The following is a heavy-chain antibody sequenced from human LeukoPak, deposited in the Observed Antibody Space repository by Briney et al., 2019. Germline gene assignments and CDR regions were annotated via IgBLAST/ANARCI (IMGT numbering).Heavy chain of an antibody. CDR2: ISWNRGSI. V-gene: IGHV3-9*01. D-gene: IGHD3-22*01. Sequence: GRSLRLSCAASGFTFDDYAMHWVRQAPGKGLEWVSGISWNRGSIGYADSVKGRFTISRDNAKNSLYLQMNSLRAEDTGLYYFARCHSSGHDAFDIWGQRTMVTVSS. CDR1: GFTFDDYA. CDR3: ARCHSSGHDAFDI. J-gene: IGHJ3*02.